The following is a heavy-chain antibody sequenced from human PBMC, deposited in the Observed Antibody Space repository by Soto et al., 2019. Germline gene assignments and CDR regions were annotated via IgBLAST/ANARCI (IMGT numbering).Heavy chain of an antibody. CDR2: ISSDGSNK. CDR1: GFTFSSYA. J-gene: IGHJ6*02. Sequence: QVQLVESGGGVVQPGRSLRLSCAASGFTFSSYAMHWVRQAPGKGLEWVAVISSDGSNKYYADSVKGRFTISRENSNNTLYLQMNSLRAEDTAVYYCARDRWSQNYLHGDYYYYGMDVWGQGTTVTGSS. CDR3: ARDRWSQNYLHGDYYYYGMDV. V-gene: IGHV3-30-3*01. D-gene: IGHD1-7*01.